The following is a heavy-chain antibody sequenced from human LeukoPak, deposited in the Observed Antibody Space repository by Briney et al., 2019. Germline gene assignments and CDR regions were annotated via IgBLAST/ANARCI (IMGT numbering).Heavy chain of an antibody. Sequence: KPSGTLSLTCGVSGGSLSSTNWWTWVRQPPGKGLEWIGEIYHRGHTNYNPSLKSRVIISLDKPKNQFSLNLSSVTAADTAVYYCARLPVKSSLYRSGDWGQGTLVTVSS. D-gene: IGHD3-10*01. CDR1: GGSLSSTNW. CDR2: IYHRGHT. V-gene: IGHV4-4*02. J-gene: IGHJ4*02. CDR3: ARLPVKSSLYRSGD.